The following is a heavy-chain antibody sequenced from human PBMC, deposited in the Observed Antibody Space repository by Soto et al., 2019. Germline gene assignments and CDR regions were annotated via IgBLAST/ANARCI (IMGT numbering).Heavy chain of an antibody. CDR3: ATYRRGEGGRGS. Sequence: QVPLQESGPGLLKPSETLSLTCTVSDGSVDSHHWTWIRQPPGKGLEWIGDYSDSTSYSPTLKSRVSIAAGSSRNQFSLKLTSVTAAEAAVYFCATYRRGEGGRGSWSQGAVVTVSS. CDR2: DYSDST. J-gene: IGHJ5*02. D-gene: IGHD3-16*01. V-gene: IGHV4-59*08. CDR1: DGSVDSHH.